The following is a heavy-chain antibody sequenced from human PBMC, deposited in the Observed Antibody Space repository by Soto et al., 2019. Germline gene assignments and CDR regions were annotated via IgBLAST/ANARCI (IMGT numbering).Heavy chain of an antibody. CDR1: GFTFSCYA. V-gene: IGHV3-23*01. J-gene: IGHJ4*02. Sequence: DVQLLESGGGLVQPGGSVRLSCAASGFTFSCYAMSWVRQAPGKGLEWVSAISGNGAETSYADSVRGRFSISRDNSKDTLFLHMNSLRADDTAVYYCGKERRGGGWFVSNYWGLGVLVTVSS. D-gene: IGHD6-19*01. CDR2: ISGNGAET. CDR3: GKERRGGGWFVSNY.